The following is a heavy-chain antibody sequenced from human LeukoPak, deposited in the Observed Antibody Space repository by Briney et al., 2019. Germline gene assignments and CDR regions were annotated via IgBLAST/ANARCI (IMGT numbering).Heavy chain of an antibody. CDR3: ASTSVVTAIDY. CDR2: INSDGSST. J-gene: IGHJ4*02. D-gene: IGHD4-23*01. CDR1: GFTFSSYS. Sequence: GGSLRLSCAASGFTFSSYSMNWVRQAPGKGLVWVSRINSDGSSTTYADSVKGRFTISRDNAKNTLYLQMNSLRAEDTAVYYCASTSVVTAIDYWGQGTLVTVSS. V-gene: IGHV3-74*01.